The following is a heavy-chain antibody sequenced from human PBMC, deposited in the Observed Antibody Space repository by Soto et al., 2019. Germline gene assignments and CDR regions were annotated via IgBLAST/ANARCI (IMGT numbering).Heavy chain of an antibody. V-gene: IGHV3-74*01. CDR1: GFNFTNHW. J-gene: IGHJ5*02. Sequence: VHLVESGGGLVQPGGAPRLSFAASGFNFTNHWMHWVRQAPGKGLVWVSRITSDGKSKAYAESVKGRFAISRDNAKNTVYLQMNGLTVEDTAVYYCARESGDWPLNWFDPWGQGTLVTVSS. D-gene: IGHD2-21*02. CDR3: ARESGDWPLNWFDP. CDR2: ITSDGKSK.